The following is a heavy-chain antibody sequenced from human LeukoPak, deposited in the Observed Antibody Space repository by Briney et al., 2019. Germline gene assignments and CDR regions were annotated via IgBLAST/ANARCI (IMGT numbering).Heavy chain of an antibody. D-gene: IGHD2-15*01. CDR3: AKTLRYCSGGSCSD. CDR2: ISSSGGRT. CDR1: GFTFNSYA. V-gene: IGHV3-23*01. Sequence: GRSLRLSCAASGFTFNSYAMSWVRQAPGKGLEWVSAISSSGGRTYYADSVKGRFTISRDDSKSTLLLQMNSLRAEDTAVYYCAKTLRYCSGGSCSDWGQGTLVTVSS. J-gene: IGHJ4*02.